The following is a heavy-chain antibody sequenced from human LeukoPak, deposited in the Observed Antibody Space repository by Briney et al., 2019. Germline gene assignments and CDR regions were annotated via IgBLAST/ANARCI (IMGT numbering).Heavy chain of an antibody. CDR2: ISSSSSYI. V-gene: IGHV3-21*01. D-gene: IGHD3-3*01. CDR1: GFTFSTYS. Sequence: PGGSLRLSCVDSGFTFSTYSMNWVRQAPGKGLEWVSSISSSSSYIYYGDSVKGRFTISRDNAKNSLYLQMNSLRAEDTAVYYCARDGLRSYAFDIWGQGTMVTVSS. CDR3: ARDGLRSYAFDI. J-gene: IGHJ3*02.